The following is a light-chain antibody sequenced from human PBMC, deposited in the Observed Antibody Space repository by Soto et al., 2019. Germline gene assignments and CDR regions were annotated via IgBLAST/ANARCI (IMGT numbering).Light chain of an antibody. J-gene: IGLJ1*01. V-gene: IGLV2-14*03. Sequence: QSALTQPASVSGSPGQSITISCTGTSNDIGTYNYVSWYQHHPGKAPKLTIYGVSNRPSGVSNRFSGSKSGNTASLTISGLQAEVEADYYCISYTGSSTLGVFGTGTKVTVL. CDR1: SNDIGTYNY. CDR2: GVS. CDR3: ISYTGSSTLGV.